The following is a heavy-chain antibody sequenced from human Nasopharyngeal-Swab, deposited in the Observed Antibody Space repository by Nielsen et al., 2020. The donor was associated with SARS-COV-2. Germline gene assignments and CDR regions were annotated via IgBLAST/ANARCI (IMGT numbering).Heavy chain of an antibody. CDR3: AREDRWTLTSFYYALDV. CDR2: MYTSGST. CDR1: GGSFSGYY. Sequence: SETLSLTCAVYGGSFSGYYWSWIRQPAGKGLEWIGHMYTSGSTNYNPSLKSRVAISIDTSKNQFSLRLSSVTAADTAVYYCAREDRWTLTSFYYALDVWGQGTTVTVSS. D-gene: IGHD3-9*01. J-gene: IGHJ6*02. V-gene: IGHV4-4*07.